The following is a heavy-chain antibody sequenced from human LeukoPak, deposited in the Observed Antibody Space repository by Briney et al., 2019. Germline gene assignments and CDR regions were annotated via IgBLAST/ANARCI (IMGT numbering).Heavy chain of an antibody. CDR3: ARDGSYAMDV. D-gene: IGHD1-26*01. CDR1: GFTFSSSW. CDR2: INSDGSST. V-gene: IGHV3-74*01. J-gene: IGHJ6*02. Sequence: PGGSQRLSCAASGFTFSSSWMHWVRQAPGKGLVWVSYINSDGSSTTYADSVKGRFTMSRDNAKNTLYPQMNSLRAEDTAVYYCARDGSYAMDVWGQGTTVTVSS.